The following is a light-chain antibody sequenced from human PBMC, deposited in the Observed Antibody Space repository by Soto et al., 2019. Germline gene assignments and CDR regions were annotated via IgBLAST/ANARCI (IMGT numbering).Light chain of an antibody. CDR3: ISYKTDDTFL. CDR1: SSDVGGYNY. V-gene: IGLV2-11*01. Sequence: QSVLTQPRSVSGSPGQSVTISCTGTSSDVGGYNYVSWYQQHPGRAPKFMIYDVTKRPSGVPDRFSGSKSGNTASLTISGLQADDEAEYFCISYKTDDTFLFGTGTKVTVL. CDR2: DVT. J-gene: IGLJ1*01.